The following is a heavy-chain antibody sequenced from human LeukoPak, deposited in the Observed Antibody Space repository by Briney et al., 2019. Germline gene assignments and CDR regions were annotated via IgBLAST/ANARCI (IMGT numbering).Heavy chain of an antibody. J-gene: IGHJ4*02. CDR2: ISTSSSYI. D-gene: IGHD6-13*01. V-gene: IGHV3-21*04. CDR3: AKTGGIAAAH. Sequence: GGSLRLSCAASGFTFSSYSMNWVRQAPGKGLEWVSSISTSSSYIYYADSVKGRFTISRDNSKNTLYLQMNSLRAEDTALYYCAKTGGIAAAHWGQGTLVTVSS. CDR1: GFTFSSYS.